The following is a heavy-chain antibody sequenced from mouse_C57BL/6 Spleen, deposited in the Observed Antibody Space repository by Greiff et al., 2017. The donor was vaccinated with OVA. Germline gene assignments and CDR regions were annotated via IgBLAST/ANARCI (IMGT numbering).Heavy chain of an antibody. D-gene: IGHD3-2*02. J-gene: IGHJ3*01. CDR2: IYPGSGNT. V-gene: IGHV1-76*01. CDR1: GYTFTDYY. Sequence: VQLQESGAELVRPGASVKLSCKASGYTFTDYYINWVKQRPGQGLEWIARIYPGSGNTYYNEKFKGKATLTAEKSSSTAYMQLSSLTSEYSAVYFCARSGSLDSSGPLFAYWGQGTLVTVSA. CDR3: ARSGSLDSSGPLFAY.